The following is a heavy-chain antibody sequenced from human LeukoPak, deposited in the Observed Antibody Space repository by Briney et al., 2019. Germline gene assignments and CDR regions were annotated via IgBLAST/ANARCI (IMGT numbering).Heavy chain of an antibody. CDR1: GFTFSSYD. Sequence: GGSLRLSCAASGFTFSSYDMNWVRQAPGKGLEWVSHISSSGSTIYYADSVKGRFTISRDNAKNSLYLQMNSLRAEDKAVYYCARDRSQWLASYFFDYWGQGTLVTVSS. CDR3: ARDRSQWLASYFFDY. J-gene: IGHJ4*02. V-gene: IGHV3-48*03. D-gene: IGHD6-19*01. CDR2: ISSSGSTI.